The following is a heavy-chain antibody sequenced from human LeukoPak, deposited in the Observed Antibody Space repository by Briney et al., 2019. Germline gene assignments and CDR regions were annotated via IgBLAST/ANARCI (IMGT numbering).Heavy chain of an antibody. CDR1: GDSIRDCY. Sequence: SETLSLTCTVSGDSIRDCYWNWIRQPPGKGLEWIGYIYYSGSTSYNPSLKSRVTISVGTSRDHFSLKLSSVTAADTAVYYCARGTVRSFGWFDWSQGTLVTVSS. J-gene: IGHJ4*02. CDR3: ARGTVRSFGWFD. CDR2: IYYSGST. V-gene: IGHV4-59*01. D-gene: IGHD3-9*01.